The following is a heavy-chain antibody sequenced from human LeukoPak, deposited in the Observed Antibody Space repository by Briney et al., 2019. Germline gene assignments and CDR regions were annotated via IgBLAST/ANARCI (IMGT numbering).Heavy chain of an antibody. CDR3: ARHHSSSWGGYFDY. D-gene: IGHD6-13*01. J-gene: IGHJ4*02. V-gene: IGHV4-38-2*01. CDR1: GYSINSNYY. Sequence: PSETLSLTCSVSGYSINSNYYWDWIRQPPGKGLEWIGEINHSGSTNYNPSLKSRVTISVDKSKNQFSLKLSSVTAANTAVYYCARHHSSSWGGYFDYWGQGTLVTVSS. CDR2: INHSGST.